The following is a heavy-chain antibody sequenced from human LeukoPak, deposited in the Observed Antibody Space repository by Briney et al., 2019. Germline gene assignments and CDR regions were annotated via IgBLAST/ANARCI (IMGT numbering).Heavy chain of an antibody. CDR3: AKNMGRWLVTQTAEYFQN. D-gene: IGHD6-19*01. Sequence: PGGSLRLSCAASGFTFSSYWMHWVRQAPGKGLVWVSRINSDGSSTSYADSVKGRFTISRDNSKNTLYLQMNSLRAADTAVYYCAKNMGRWLVTQTAEYFQNWGQGSLVTVSS. J-gene: IGHJ1*01. CDR2: INSDGSST. CDR1: GFTFSSYW. V-gene: IGHV3-74*01.